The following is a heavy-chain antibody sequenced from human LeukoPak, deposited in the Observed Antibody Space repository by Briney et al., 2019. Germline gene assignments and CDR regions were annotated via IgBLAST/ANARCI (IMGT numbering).Heavy chain of an antibody. D-gene: IGHD6-13*01. CDR2: MNPTSGNT. J-gene: IGHJ4*02. CDR3: AREGSSNFDY. CDR1: EYTFTSYD. V-gene: IGHV1-8*01. Sequence: ASVKVSCKASEYTFTSYDINWVRQATGQGLEWVGWMNPTSGNTGYAQKFQGRLTMTRNTSISTAHMELSSLRSEDTAVYYCAREGSSNFDYWGQGTLVTVSS.